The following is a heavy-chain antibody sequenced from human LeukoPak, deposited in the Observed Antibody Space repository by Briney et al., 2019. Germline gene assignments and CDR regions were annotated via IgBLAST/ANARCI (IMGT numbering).Heavy chain of an antibody. CDR2: IFHNGNA. V-gene: IGHV4-39*07. D-gene: IGHD3-22*01. CDR3: AREDYYNSGGYYLDY. CDR1: GGSISTSNYY. J-gene: IGHJ4*02. Sequence: SETLSLTCSVSGGSISTSNYYWVWIRQSPEKGLEWISSIFHNGNAFYSPSLQSRVTMSLDTSKSQFYLRLTSVTAADTAVYFCAREDYYNSGGYYLDYWGQGTLVTVSS.